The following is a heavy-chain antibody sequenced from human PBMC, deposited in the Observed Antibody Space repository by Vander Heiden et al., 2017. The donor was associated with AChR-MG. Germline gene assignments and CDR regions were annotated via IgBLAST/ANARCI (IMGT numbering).Heavy chain of an antibody. CDR2: IYYSGST. J-gene: IGHJ4*02. V-gene: IGHV4-39*01. Sequence: QLQLQESGPGLVKPSETLSLTCTVPGGSISSSSYYWGWIRQPPGKGLEWIGSIYYSGSTYYNPSLKSRVTISVDTSKNQFSLKLSSVTAADTAVYYCARVCSSTSCAGFGASDWGQGTLVTVSS. CDR1: GGSISSSSYY. CDR3: ARVCSSTSCAGFGASD. D-gene: IGHD2-2*01.